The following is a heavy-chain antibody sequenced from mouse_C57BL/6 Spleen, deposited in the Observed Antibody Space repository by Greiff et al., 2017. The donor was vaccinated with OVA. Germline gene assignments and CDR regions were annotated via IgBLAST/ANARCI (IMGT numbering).Heavy chain of an antibody. CDR1: GYTFTSYW. D-gene: IGHD1-1*01. CDR3: AREDYYGSSFAY. V-gene: IGHV1-55*01. Sequence: VQLQQPGAELVKPGASVKLSCKASGYTFTSYWITWVKQRPGQGLEWIGDIYPGSGSTNYNETFKSKATLTVDTSSNTAYMQLCSLTSEDSAVYYCAREDYYGSSFAYWGQGTLVTVSA. J-gene: IGHJ3*01. CDR2: IYPGSGST.